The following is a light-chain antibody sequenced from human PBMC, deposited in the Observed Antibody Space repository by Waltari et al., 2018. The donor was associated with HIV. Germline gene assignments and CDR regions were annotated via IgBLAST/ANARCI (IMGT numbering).Light chain of an antibody. CDR2: EVF. CDR1: TSDVGAYNY. Sequence: QSALTQPPSASGSPGQSVTLSCTGKTSDVGAYNYVSWYQQHPGKAPKLMIYEVFKRPSGVPDRFSGSGSGTDFTLTISSLQAEDVAVYYCQQYYSTPPTFGGGTK. CDR3: QQYYSTPPT. V-gene: IGLV2-8*01. J-gene: IGLJ2*01.